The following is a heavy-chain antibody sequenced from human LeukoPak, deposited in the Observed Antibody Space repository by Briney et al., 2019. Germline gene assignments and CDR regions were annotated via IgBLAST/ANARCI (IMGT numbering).Heavy chain of an antibody. CDR1: GGSISSSNW. J-gene: IGHJ4*02. D-gene: IGHD4-17*01. Sequence: SGTLSLTCAVSGGSISSSNWWSWVRQPPGKGLEWIGEIYHSGSTNYNPSLKSRVTISVDTSKNQFSLKLSSVTAADTAVYYCASRDDYGDYLFDYWGQGTLVTVSS. V-gene: IGHV4-4*02. CDR3: ASRDDYGDYLFDY. CDR2: IYHSGST.